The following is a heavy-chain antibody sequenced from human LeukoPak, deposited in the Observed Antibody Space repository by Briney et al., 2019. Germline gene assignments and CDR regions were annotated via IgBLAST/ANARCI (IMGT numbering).Heavy chain of an antibody. CDR2: IYYSGST. CDR3: ARDRYDSSGYYSQLDY. J-gene: IGHJ4*02. CDR1: GGSISSSSYY. V-gene: IGHV4-39*07. Sequence: SETLSLTCTVSGGSISSSSYYWGWIRQPPGKGLEWIGSIYYSGSTYYNPSLKSRVTISVDTSKNQFSLKLSSVTAADTAVYYCARDRYDSSGYYSQLDYWGQGTLVTVSS. D-gene: IGHD3-22*01.